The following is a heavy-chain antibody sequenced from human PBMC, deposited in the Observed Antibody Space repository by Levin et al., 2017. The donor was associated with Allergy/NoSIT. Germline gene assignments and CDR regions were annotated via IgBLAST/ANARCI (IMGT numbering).Heavy chain of an antibody. CDR2: INAGNGNT. J-gene: IGHJ3*02. D-gene: IGHD6-19*01. Sequence: ASVKVSCKASGYTFTSYAMHWVRQAPGQRLEWMGWINAGNGNTKYSQKFQGRVTITRDTSASTAYMELSSLRSEDTAVYYCARESRARVAVVNDAFDIWGQGTMVTVSS. V-gene: IGHV1-3*01. CDR1: GYTFTSYA. CDR3: ARESRARVAVVNDAFDI.